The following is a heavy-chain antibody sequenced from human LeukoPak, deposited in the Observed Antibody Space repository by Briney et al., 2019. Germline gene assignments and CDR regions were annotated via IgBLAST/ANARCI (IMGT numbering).Heavy chain of an antibody. CDR3: ARGQSGSHAGAFDI. CDR2: ISSSSNTI. CDR1: GFTFSSYT. V-gene: IGHV3-48*02. J-gene: IGHJ3*02. D-gene: IGHD1-26*01. Sequence: PGGSLRLSCAASGFTFSSYTMNWVRQAPGKGLEWLSYISSSSNTIYYADSVKGRFTISRDNAKNSLYLQMNSLRDEDTAVYYCARGQSGSHAGAFDIWGRGTMVSVSS.